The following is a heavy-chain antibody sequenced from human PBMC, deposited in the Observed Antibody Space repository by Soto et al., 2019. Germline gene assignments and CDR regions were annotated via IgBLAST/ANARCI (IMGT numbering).Heavy chain of an antibody. Sequence: EVQLLESGGGLVQPGGSLRLSCAASGFTISSYAMSWVRQAPGKGLEWVSAISGSGGSTYYADSVKGRFTISRDNSKNTLYLQMNSLRAEDTAVYYCAKGHDNGDFFDYWGQGTLVTVYS. D-gene: IGHD4-17*01. CDR1: GFTISSYA. CDR2: ISGSGGST. V-gene: IGHV3-23*01. J-gene: IGHJ4*02. CDR3: AKGHDNGDFFDY.